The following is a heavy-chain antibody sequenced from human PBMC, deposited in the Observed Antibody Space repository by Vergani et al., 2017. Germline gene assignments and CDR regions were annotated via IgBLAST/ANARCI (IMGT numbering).Heavy chain of an antibody. J-gene: IGHJ5*02. CDR2: IYYSGST. CDR3: ARLGCSGGSCYPGRGWFDA. D-gene: IGHD2-15*01. Sequence: QVQLQESGPGLVKPSETLSLTCTVSGGSISSSSYYWGWIRQPPGKGLEWIGSIYYSGSTYYNPSLKSRVTISVDTSKNQFSLKLSSVTAADTAVYYGARLGCSGGSCYPGRGWFDAWGQGTLVTVSS. V-gene: IGHV4-39*01. CDR1: GGSISSSSYY.